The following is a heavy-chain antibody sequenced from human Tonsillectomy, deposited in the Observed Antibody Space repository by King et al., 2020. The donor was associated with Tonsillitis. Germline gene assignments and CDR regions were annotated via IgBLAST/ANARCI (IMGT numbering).Heavy chain of an antibody. Sequence: LQLQESGPGLVKPSETLSLTCTVSGGSISSSSYYWGWIRQPPGKGLEWIGSVYYSGSTYYNSSLTSRVTISVDTSKNQFSLNLNSVTAADTAVYYCARHPISSAEYCSGGYLYYWGQGTLVTVSS. CDR1: GGSISSSSYY. CDR2: VYYSGST. V-gene: IGHV4-39*07. J-gene: IGHJ4*02. D-gene: IGHD3-10*01. CDR3: ARHPISSAEYCSGGYLYY.